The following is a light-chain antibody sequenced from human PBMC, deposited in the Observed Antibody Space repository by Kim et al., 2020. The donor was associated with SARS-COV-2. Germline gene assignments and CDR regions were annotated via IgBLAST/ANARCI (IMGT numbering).Light chain of an antibody. V-gene: IGKV3-15*01. CDR1: KSVSSN. CDR3: QQYNWPPAYT. Sequence: EIVMTQSPATLSVSPGERATLSCRASKSVSSNLAWYQQKPGQAPRLLIYSASNRATGIPARFSGSGSGTEFTLTISSLQSEDFAVYYCQQYNWPPAYTFGQGTKLEI. CDR2: SAS. J-gene: IGKJ2*01.